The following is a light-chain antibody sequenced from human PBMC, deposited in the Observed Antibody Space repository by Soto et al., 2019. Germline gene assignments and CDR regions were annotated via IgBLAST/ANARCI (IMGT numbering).Light chain of an antibody. J-gene: IGKJ4*01. CDR2: DAS. CDR3: QQRSKWPLT. Sequence: EIVMTQSPGTLSLSPGERATLSCRASQSVSRYLGWYQQKPGQAPRLLIYDASNRATGIPARFGGSGSGTDFTLTISSLEPEDFAVYYCQQRSKWPLTFGGGTKVDIK. CDR1: QSVSRY. V-gene: IGKV3-11*01.